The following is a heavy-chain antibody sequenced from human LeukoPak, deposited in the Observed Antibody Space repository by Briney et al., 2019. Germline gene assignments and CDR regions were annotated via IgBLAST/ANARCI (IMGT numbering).Heavy chain of an antibody. CDR1: GYTFTSYD. J-gene: IGHJ5*02. V-gene: IGHV1-8*01. Sequence: ASVKVSCKASGYTFTSYDINWVRQATGQGLEWMGWMNPNSGNTGYAQKFQGRVTMTRDTSISTAYMELSSLRSEDTAVYYCARGYGSSQLGWFDPWGQGTLVTVSS. D-gene: IGHD3-10*01. CDR3: ARGYGSSQLGWFDP. CDR2: MNPNSGNT.